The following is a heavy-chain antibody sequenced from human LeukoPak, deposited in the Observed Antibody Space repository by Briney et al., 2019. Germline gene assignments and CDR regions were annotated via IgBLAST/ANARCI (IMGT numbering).Heavy chain of an antibody. Sequence: ASVKVSCKASGGTFSSYTINWVRQAPGQGLEWMGGINPNSGGTNYAQKFQGRVTMTRDTSISTAYMELSRLRSDDTAVYYCAREWDDAFDIWGQGTMVTVSS. D-gene: IGHD1-26*01. CDR1: GGTFSSYT. V-gene: IGHV1-2*02. CDR2: INPNSGGT. CDR3: AREWDDAFDI. J-gene: IGHJ3*02.